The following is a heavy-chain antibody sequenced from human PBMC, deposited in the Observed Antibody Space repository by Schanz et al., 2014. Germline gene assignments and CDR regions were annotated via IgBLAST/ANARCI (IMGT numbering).Heavy chain of an antibody. CDR1: GGTFSSYT. Sequence: QVQLVQSGAEVKKPGSSVKVSCTASGGTFSSYTISWIRQAPGQGLEWMGRIIPVLAIADYAQKFQGRVTITADKSTSTASMELSSLRSDDTAVYYCARDRRRYCSTASCLHDNWFDPWGQGTLVTVSS. CDR2: IIPVLAIA. CDR3: ARDRRRYCSTASCLHDNWFDP. V-gene: IGHV1-69*08. D-gene: IGHD2-2*01. J-gene: IGHJ5*02.